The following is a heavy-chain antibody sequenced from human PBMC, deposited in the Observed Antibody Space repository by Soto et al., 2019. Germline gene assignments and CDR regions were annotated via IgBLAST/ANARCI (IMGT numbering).Heavy chain of an antibody. V-gene: IGHV1-24*01. Sequence: GASVKGSCKVSGYTLTELSMHWVRQAPGKGLEWMGGFDPEDGETIYAQKFQGRVTMTEDTSTDTAYMELSSLRYEDTAVYYCATYPVNSLGYSNFFDYWGQGTLVTVSS. CDR2: FDPEDGET. CDR1: GYTLTELS. CDR3: ATYPVNSLGYSNFFDY. D-gene: IGHD4-4*01. J-gene: IGHJ4*02.